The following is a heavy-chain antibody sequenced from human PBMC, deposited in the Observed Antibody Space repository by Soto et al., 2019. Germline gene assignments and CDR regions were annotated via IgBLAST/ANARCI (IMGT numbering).Heavy chain of an antibody. CDR3: ARGSSGWFYYYYYGMDV. Sequence: GASVKVSCKASGYTFTSYGISWVRQAPGQGLEWMGWISAYNGNTNYAQKLQGRVTMTTDTSTSTAYMELRSLRSEDTAVYYCARGSSGWFYYYYYGMDVWGQGTTVTVSS. CDR2: ISAYNGNT. V-gene: IGHV1-18*01. J-gene: IGHJ6*02. D-gene: IGHD6-19*01. CDR1: GYTFTSYG.